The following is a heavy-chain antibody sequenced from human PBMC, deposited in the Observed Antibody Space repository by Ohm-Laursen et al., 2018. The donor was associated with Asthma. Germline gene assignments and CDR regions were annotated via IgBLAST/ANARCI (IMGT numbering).Heavy chain of an antibody. J-gene: IGHJ3*01. V-gene: IGHV4-31*03. D-gene: IGHD1-26*01. CDR2: IYYSGST. CDR3: ASIAGSYFRRASDV. Sequence: TLSLTCTVSGGSISSGGYYWSWIRQHPGKGLEWIGYIYYSGSTYYNPSLKSRVTISVDTSKNQFSLKLSSVTAADTAVYYCASIAGSYFRRASDVWGHGTRVAVSA. CDR1: GGSISSGGYY.